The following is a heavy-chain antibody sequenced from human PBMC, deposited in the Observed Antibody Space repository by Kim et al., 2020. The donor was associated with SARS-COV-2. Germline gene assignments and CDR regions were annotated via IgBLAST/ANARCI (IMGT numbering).Heavy chain of an antibody. V-gene: IGHV3-48*04. J-gene: IGHJ4*02. CDR1: GFTFSSYS. Sequence: GGSLRLSCAASGFTFSSYSMNWVRQAPGKGLEWVSYISSSSSTIYYADSVKGRFTISRDNAKNSLYLQMNSLRAEDTAVYYCARDGYYYDSSGYYCCYFDYWGQGTLVTVSS. CDR3: ARDGYYYDSSGYYCCYFDY. D-gene: IGHD3-22*01. CDR2: ISSSSSTI.